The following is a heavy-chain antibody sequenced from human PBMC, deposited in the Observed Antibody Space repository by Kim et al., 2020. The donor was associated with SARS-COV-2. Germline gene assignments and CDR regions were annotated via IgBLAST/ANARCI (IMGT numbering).Heavy chain of an antibody. CDR2: ISGSGGST. D-gene: IGHD6-6*01. CDR1: GFTFSSYA. CDR3: AKDLWSSSSRPQIFDY. V-gene: IGHV3-23*01. Sequence: GGSLRLSCAASGFTFSSYAMSWVRQAPGKGLEWVSAISGSGGSTYYADSVKGRFTISRDNSKNTLYLQMNSLRAEDTAVYYCAKDLWSSSSRPQIFDYWGQGTLVTVSS. J-gene: IGHJ4*02.